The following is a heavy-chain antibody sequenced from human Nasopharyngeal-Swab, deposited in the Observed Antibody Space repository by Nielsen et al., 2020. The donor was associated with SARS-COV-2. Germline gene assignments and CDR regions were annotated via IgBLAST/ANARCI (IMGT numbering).Heavy chain of an antibody. CDR2: ISSSSSDI. CDR3: ASLFSSGNNDGYYYYGMDV. D-gene: IGHD3-22*01. Sequence: GESLKISCVDSGFRDYSMNWVRQAPGKGLEWVSSISSSSSDIYYADSVKGRFTISRDNAKNSLYLQMNSLRAEDTAVYYCASLFSSGNNDGYYYYGMDVWGQGTTVTVSS. J-gene: IGHJ6*02. V-gene: IGHV3-21*04. CDR1: GFRDYS.